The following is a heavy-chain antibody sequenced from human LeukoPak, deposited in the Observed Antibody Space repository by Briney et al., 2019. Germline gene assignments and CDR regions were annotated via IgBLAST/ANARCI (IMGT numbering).Heavy chain of an antibody. Sequence: GGSLRLSCAASGFTFDDYAMHWVRQAPGKGLEWVSGISWNSGSIGYADSVKGRFTISRDNAKNSLYLQMNSLRAEDTALYYCAKGKRGSFDYWGQGTLVTVSS. CDR1: GFTFDDYA. V-gene: IGHV3-9*01. J-gene: IGHJ4*02. D-gene: IGHD1-26*01. CDR3: AKGKRGSFDY. CDR2: ISWNSGSI.